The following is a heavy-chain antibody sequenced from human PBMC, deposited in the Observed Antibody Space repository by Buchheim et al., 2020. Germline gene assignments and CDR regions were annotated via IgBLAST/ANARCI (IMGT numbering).Heavy chain of an antibody. D-gene: IGHD3-22*01. CDR3: CYDSSGHKTFWDY. V-gene: IGHV3-21*01. Sequence: EVQLVESGGGLVKPGGSLRLSCAASGFTFSSYSMYWVRQAPGKGLEWVSSISSSSSYIYYADSVKGRFTISRDNAKNSLYLQMNSLRAEDTAVYYCCYDSSGHKTFWDYWGQGTL. CDR2: ISSSSSYI. J-gene: IGHJ4*02. CDR1: GFTFSSYS.